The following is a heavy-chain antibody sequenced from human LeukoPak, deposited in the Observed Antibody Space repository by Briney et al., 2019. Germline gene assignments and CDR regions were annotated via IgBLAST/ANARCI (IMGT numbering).Heavy chain of an antibody. CDR2: INAGGDDT. V-gene: IGHV3-23*01. CDR1: GFIFSTLA. J-gene: IGHJ5*02. D-gene: IGHD2-15*01. CDR3: ARKYCSGGSCYPNWFDP. Sequence: PGGSLRLSCAASGFIFSTLAMTWVRQAPGKRLEWVSGINAGGDDTNYADSVKGRFTISRDNSKNTLYLQMNSLRAEDTAVYYCARKYCSGGSCYPNWFDPWGQGTLVTVSS.